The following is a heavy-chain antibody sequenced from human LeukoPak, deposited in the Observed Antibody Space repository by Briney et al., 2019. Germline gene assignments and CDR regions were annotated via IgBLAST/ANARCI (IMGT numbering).Heavy chain of an antibody. Sequence: PGRSLRLSCTASGFKFDDYAMNWVRQPPGKGLEWVSGISWNGGNKGYADSVKGRFTISRDNAKNSVYLVMDSLRPDDTARYYRAKDGGSFGTWNYMDSWGSGTTVIVS. D-gene: IGHD1-1*01. V-gene: IGHV3-9*01. J-gene: IGHJ6*03. CDR2: ISWNGGNK. CDR3: AKDGGSFGTWNYMDS. CDR1: GFKFDDYA.